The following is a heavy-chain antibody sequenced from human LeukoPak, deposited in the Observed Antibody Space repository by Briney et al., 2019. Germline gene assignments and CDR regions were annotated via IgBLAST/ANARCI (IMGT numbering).Heavy chain of an antibody. V-gene: IGHV3-7*01. J-gene: IGHJ4*02. CDR1: GYTLTELS. D-gene: IGHD3-10*01. CDR3: ARAAKYYYGSETYYFFDY. CDR2: IKQDGSEK. Sequence: GASVKVSCKVSGYTLTELSMHWVRQAPGKGLEWVANIKQDGSEKYYVDSVKGRFTISRDNAKNSLYLQMNSLRAEDTAVYYCARAAKYYYGSETYYFFDYWGQGTLVTVSS.